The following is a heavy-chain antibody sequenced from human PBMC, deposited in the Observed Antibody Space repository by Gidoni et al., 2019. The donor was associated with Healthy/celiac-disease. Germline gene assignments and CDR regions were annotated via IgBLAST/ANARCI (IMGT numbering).Heavy chain of an antibody. CDR2: IKHSGST. Sequence: QVQLQQWGEGLLKPSETLSLTCAVYGGSFSGYYWSWIRQPPGKGLAWIGEIKHSGSTDYNPSLKSLGTIAVDTSKNQFSLKLSSVTAADTAVYYCSRGAPRFSVVVPAATYGMDVWGQGTTVTVSS. D-gene: IGHD2-2*01. J-gene: IGHJ6*02. V-gene: IGHV4-34*01. CDR3: SRGAPRFSVVVPAATYGMDV. CDR1: GGSFSGYY.